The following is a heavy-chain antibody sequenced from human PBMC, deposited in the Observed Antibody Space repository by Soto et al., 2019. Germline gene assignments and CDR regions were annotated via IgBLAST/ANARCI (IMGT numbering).Heavy chain of an antibody. CDR1: GYAFTSYA. Sequence: ASVKVSCKASGYAFTSYAMHWVRPAPGQRLEWMGWINAGNGNTKYSQKFQGRVTITSDTSASTAYMELSSMRYEDTAVYYCASHYYDFWSGYSDATVHDAFDIWRQGTMVTVSS. J-gene: IGHJ3*02. V-gene: IGHV1-3*01. CDR2: INAGNGNT. D-gene: IGHD3-3*01. CDR3: ASHYYDFWSGYSDATVHDAFDI.